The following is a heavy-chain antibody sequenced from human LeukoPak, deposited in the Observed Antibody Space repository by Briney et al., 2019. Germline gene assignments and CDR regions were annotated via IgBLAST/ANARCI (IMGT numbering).Heavy chain of an antibody. CDR3: ARQGDFWSGYFDY. Sequence: SETLSLTWAVYGGSFSGYYWSWIRQPPGKGLEWIGEINHSGSTNYNPSLKSRVTISVDTSKNQFSLKLSSVTAADTAVYYCARQGDFWSGYFDYWGQGTLVTVSS. J-gene: IGHJ4*02. D-gene: IGHD3-3*01. CDR2: INHSGST. CDR1: GGSFSGYY. V-gene: IGHV4-34*01.